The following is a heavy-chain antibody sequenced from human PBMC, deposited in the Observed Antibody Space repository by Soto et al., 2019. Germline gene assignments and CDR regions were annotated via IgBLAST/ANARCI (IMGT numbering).Heavy chain of an antibody. CDR2: IDCSGSCT. Sequence: QTPGKGLEWFSYIDCSGSCTDYADSVKGRFTLSRDNAKNSLDLQMDSLRAEDTAIYYSVRARYDFVARSRHSWG. V-gene: IGHV3-11*06. D-gene: IGHD3-3*01. CDR3: VRARYDFVARSRHS. J-gene: IGHJ5*01.